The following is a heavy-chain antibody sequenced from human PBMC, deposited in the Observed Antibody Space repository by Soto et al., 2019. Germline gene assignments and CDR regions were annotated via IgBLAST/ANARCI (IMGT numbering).Heavy chain of an antibody. CDR3: ARHPGYSSSWYEFIFDY. CDR1: GGSISSSSYY. D-gene: IGHD6-13*01. J-gene: IGHJ4*02. Sequence: QLQLQESSPGLVKPSETLSLTCTVSGGSISSSSYYWGWIRQPPGKGLEWIGSIYYSGSTYYNPSLKSRVTISVDTSKNQFSLKLSSVTAADTAVYYCARHPGYSSSWYEFIFDYWGQGTLVTVSS. CDR2: IYYSGST. V-gene: IGHV4-39*01.